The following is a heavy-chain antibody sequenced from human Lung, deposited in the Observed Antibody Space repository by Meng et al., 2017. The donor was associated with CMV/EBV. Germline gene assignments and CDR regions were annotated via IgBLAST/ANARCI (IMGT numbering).Heavy chain of an antibody. CDR1: GYTFFSFG. V-gene: IGHV1-18*01. CDR2: INTYSGDT. Sequence: ASVXVSCKASGYTFFSFGITWVRQAPGQGLEWMGWINTYSGDTKYPQKLQGRVTMTADTSTSTAYMELRSLRSDDTAVYYCARDRPPSAGGDFDWFYIGGADPWXQGTXVTVSS. CDR3: ARDRPPSAGGDFDWFYIGGADP. J-gene: IGHJ5*02. D-gene: IGHD3-9*01.